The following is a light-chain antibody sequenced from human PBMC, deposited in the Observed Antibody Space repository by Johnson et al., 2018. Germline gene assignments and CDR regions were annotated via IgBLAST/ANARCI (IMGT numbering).Light chain of an antibody. CDR3: GTWDSSLSAGNV. CDR1: SSNIGNNY. J-gene: IGLJ1*01. Sequence: QSVLTQPPSVSAAPGQKVTISCSGSSSNIGNNYVSWYQQLPGTAPKILIYENNKRPSGIPDRFSGYKSGTSATLGITGLQTGDEADYYCGTWDSSLSAGNVFGTGTKVTVL. V-gene: IGLV1-51*02. CDR2: ENN.